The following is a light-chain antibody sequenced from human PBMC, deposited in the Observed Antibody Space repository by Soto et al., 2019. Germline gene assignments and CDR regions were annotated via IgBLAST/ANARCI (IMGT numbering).Light chain of an antibody. J-gene: IGKJ2*01. V-gene: IGKV3-20*01. CDR2: GAS. CDR1: QSVTNNY. CDR3: QQYGGSPMYT. Sequence: ENVLTQSPGTLSLSAGERATLSCRASQSVTNNYLAWYQQKPGQAPRLLIYGASSRATGIPDRFSGSGSGTDFTLTISRLEPEDFAVYYCQQYGGSPMYTFGQGTKLEIK.